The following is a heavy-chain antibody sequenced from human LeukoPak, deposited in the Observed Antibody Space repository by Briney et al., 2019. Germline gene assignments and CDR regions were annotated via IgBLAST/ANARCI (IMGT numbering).Heavy chain of an antibody. J-gene: IGHJ4*02. D-gene: IGHD2-21*02. CDR2: ISAYNGNT. Sequence: ASVKVSCKASGYTFTSYGISWVRQAPGQGLEWMGWISAYNGNTNYAQKLQGRITMTTDTSTSTAYMELRSLRSDDTAVYYCARDPPYCGGDCYFDYWGQGTLVTVSS. CDR3: ARDPPYCGGDCYFDY. CDR1: GYTFTSYG. V-gene: IGHV1-18*01.